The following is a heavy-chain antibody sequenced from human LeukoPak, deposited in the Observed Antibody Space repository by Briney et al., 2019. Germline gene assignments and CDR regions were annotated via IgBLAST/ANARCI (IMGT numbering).Heavy chain of an antibody. D-gene: IGHD3-10*02. CDR3: ARTIFLSDAFDI. CDR2: ISSSSSYI. Sequence: PGGSLRLSCAASGFTFSSYAMSWVRQAPGKGLEWVSSISSSSSYIYYADSVKGRFTISRDNAKNSLYLQMNSLRAEDTAVYYCARTIFLSDAFDIWGQGTMVTVSS. V-gene: IGHV3-21*01. J-gene: IGHJ3*02. CDR1: GFTFSSYA.